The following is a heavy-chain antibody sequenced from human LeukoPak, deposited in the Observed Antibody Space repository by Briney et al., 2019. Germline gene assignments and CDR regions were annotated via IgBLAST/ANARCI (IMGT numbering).Heavy chain of an antibody. Sequence: SETLSLTCAVYGGSFSGYYWSWIRQPPGKGLEWIGEINHSGSTNYNPSLKSRVTISVDTSKNQFSLKLSSVTAADTAVYYCAGAAYGDYGSRPFDYWGQGTLVTVSS. CDR1: GGSFSGYY. J-gene: IGHJ4*02. CDR3: AGAAYGDYGSRPFDY. V-gene: IGHV4-34*01. CDR2: INHSGST. D-gene: IGHD4-17*01.